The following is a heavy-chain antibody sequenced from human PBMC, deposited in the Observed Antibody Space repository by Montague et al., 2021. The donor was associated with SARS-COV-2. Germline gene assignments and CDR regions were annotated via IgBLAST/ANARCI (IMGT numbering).Heavy chain of an antibody. V-gene: IGHV4-39*07. J-gene: IGHJ6*02. CDR1: GGSISSSSYY. CDR3: ARVGRQQLVRLSGMDV. D-gene: IGHD6-13*01. Sequence: SEILSLTCTVSGGSISSSSYYWGWIRQPPGQGLEWIGSIYYSGSTYYNPSLKSRVTISVDTSKNQFSLKLSSVTAADTAVYYCARVGRQQLVRLSGMDVWGQGTTVTVSS. CDR2: IYYSGST.